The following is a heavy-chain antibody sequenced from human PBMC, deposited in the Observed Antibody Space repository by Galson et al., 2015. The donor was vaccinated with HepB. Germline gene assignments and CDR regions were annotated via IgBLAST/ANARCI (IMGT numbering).Heavy chain of an antibody. J-gene: IGHJ5*02. CDR1: HGSINNYY. CDR2: IRYTGDS. D-gene: IGHD5-12*01. CDR3: ARHPGRGSVGYAFDP. V-gene: IGHV4-59*08. Sequence: SETLSLTCSVSHGSINNYYWSWIRQSPGKRPEWIGYIRYTGDSTYNPSLGYRVGMSVDTSINQVSLWLTSVTAADTAVYYCARHPGRGSVGYAFDPWGQGTLVTVSA.